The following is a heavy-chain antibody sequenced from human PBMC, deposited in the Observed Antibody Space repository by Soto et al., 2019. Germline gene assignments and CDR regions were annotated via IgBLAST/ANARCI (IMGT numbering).Heavy chain of an antibody. J-gene: IGHJ4*02. CDR3: ARLPSITMKVGFDY. V-gene: IGHV4-30-4*01. Sequence: PSETLSLTCTVSGGSISSGDHYWSWIRQPPGKGLEWIGYIYYSGTTYYNPPLKSRVTISVDTSKNQFSLRLSSVTAADTAVYYCARLPSITMKVGFDYWGQGTLVTVSS. CDR1: GGSISSGDHY. D-gene: IGHD3-22*01. CDR2: IYYSGTT.